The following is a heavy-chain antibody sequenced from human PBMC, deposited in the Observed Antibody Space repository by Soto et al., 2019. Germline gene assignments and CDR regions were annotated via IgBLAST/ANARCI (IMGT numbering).Heavy chain of an antibody. V-gene: IGHV3-23*01. CDR2: IGASGDNT. CDR3: AKLGYCSGGTCYLDYYNGLDV. CDR1: GFTFNRFA. Sequence: EVQLLESGGGLVQPGGSLRLSCAASGFTFNRFAMTWVRQAPGKGLEWVSTIGASGDNTFYADSVKGRFTISRDNSGDTVFLQVNRLRAEDTALYYCAKLGYCSGGTCYLDYYNGLDVWCQGTTVTVSS. D-gene: IGHD2-15*01. J-gene: IGHJ6*02.